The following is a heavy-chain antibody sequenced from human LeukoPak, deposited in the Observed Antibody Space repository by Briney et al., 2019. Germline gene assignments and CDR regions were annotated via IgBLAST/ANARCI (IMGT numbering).Heavy chain of an antibody. V-gene: IGHV4-59*04. J-gene: IGHJ3*02. CDR1: GGSITRYY. D-gene: IGHD2/OR15-2a*01. CDR2: IYHSGNT. CDR3: AREGVLGAFDI. Sequence: PSETLSLTCTVSGGSITRYYWSWIRQPPGKGLEWIGSIYHSGNTYYNPSLKSRVTMSVDTSKNQFSLKLSSVTAADTAVYYCAREGVLGAFDIWGQGKMVTVSS.